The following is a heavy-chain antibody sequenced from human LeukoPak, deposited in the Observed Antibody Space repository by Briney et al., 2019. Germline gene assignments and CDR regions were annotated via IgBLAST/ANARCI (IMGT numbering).Heavy chain of an antibody. CDR1: GYTFSRYD. D-gene: IGHD4-23*01. V-gene: IGHV1-8*03. Sequence: ASVKVSCKTSGYTFSRYDINWVRQATGQRPEWMGWMSPSSGHTGYAPKFQGRVTFSRNTSVSTVYMELDILRSEDTAVYFCARGGVTRTYADYYYYYLDVWGKGTTVTVSS. J-gene: IGHJ6*03. CDR2: MSPSSGHT. CDR3: ARGGVTRTYADYYYYYLDV.